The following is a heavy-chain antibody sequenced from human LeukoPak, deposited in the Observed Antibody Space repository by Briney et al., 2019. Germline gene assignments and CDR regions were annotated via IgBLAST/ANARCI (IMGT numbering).Heavy chain of an antibody. CDR1: GGTFSSYA. CDR3: ARDHDPYYYDSSGFDYYYMDV. Sequence: SVKVSCKASGGTFSSYAISWVRQAPGQGLEWMGGIIPIFGTANYAQKFQGRVTITADESTSTAYMELSSLRSEDTAVYYCARDHDPYYYDSSGFDYYYMDVWGKGTTVTISS. CDR2: IIPIFGTA. J-gene: IGHJ6*03. V-gene: IGHV1-69*13. D-gene: IGHD3-22*01.